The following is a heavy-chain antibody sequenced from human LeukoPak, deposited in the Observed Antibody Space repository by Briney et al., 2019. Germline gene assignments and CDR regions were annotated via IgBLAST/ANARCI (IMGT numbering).Heavy chain of an antibody. CDR2: IYGSWST. CDR3: ATYSGYDLRY. J-gene: IGHJ4*02. Sequence: AGTLCLTCTVSGGSVSSSGYYWGWIRQPPGKGREWVAWIYGSWSTYYNPSIKSRVTISVDASKNQFSLKPTSVTAADTAVYYCATYSGYDLRYWGQGTLVTVSS. D-gene: IGHD5-12*01. V-gene: IGHV4-39*01. CDR1: GGSVSSSGYY.